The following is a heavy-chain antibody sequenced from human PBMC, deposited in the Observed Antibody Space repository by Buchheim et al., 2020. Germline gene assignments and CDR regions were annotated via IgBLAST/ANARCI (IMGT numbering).Heavy chain of an antibody. CDR3: ASLRSSSYTPYYYYYYMDV. V-gene: IGHV4-39*01. J-gene: IGHJ6*03. Sequence: QLQLQESGPGLVKPSETLSLTCTVSGGSISSSSYYWGWIRQPPGKGLEWIGSIYYSGSTYYNPSLKSRVTISVDTPKNHFSLKLCSVTAADTAVYYCASLRSSSYTPYYYYYYMDVWGKGTT. D-gene: IGHD2-2*01. CDR1: GGSISSSSYY. CDR2: IYYSGST.